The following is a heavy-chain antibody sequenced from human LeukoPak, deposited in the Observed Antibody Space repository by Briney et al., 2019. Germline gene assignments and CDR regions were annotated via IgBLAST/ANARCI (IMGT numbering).Heavy chain of an antibody. CDR2: ISGSGGST. J-gene: IGHJ3*02. V-gene: IGHV3-23*01. CDR1: GFTFSNYA. CDR3: AKLRADHDAFDI. Sequence: GGSLRLSCTASGFTFSNYAMSWVRQAPGKGLEWVSGISGSGGSTYYADSVKGRFTISRDNSKNTLYLQMNSLRAEDTAVYYCAKLRADHDAFDIWGQGTMVTVSS.